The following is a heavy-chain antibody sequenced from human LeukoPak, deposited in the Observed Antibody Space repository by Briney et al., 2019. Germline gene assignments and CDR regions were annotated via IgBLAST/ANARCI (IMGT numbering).Heavy chain of an antibody. CDR1: GYTFTSYG. V-gene: IGHV1-18*01. D-gene: IGHD2-2*01. CDR2: ISAYNGNT. J-gene: IGHJ6*02. Sequence: ASVKVSCKASGYTFTSYGISWVRQAPGQGLEWLGWISAYNGNTNYAQKLQGRVTMTTDTSTSTGYMEPRSLRSDDTAVYYCARDRRSTSRTLDYYYGMDVWGQGTTVIVSS. CDR3: ARDRRSTSRTLDYYYGMDV.